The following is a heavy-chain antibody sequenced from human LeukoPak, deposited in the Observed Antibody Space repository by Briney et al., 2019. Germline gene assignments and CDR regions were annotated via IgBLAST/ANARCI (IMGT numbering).Heavy chain of an antibody. J-gene: IGHJ4*02. CDR1: GYSLSSGYY. CDR2: IYLSGRT. D-gene: IGHD2-8*01. CDR3: AREDIVLMVYATHYFDY. V-gene: IGHV4-38-2*02. Sequence: PADTDSLTCAVSGYSLSSGYYWGWIRQPPGKGLEWIGSIYLSGRTYYNPSLKSRVTISVDTSKNQFSLKLSSVTAADTAVYYCAREDIVLMVYATHYFDYWGQGTLVTV.